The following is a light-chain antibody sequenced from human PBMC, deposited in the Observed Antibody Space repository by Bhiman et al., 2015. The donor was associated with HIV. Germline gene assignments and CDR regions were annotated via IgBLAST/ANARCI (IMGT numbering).Light chain of an antibody. CDR3: SSLTSSITYV. Sequence: QSALTQPASVSGSPGQSITISCTGTSSDVGDYNYVSWYQQHPGKAPKVMIYDVSXRPSGVSNRFSGSKSANTASLTISGLQAEDEADYYCSSLTSSITYVFGTGTNVTVL. V-gene: IGLV2-14*01. CDR1: SSDVGDYNY. J-gene: IGLJ1*01. CDR2: DVS.